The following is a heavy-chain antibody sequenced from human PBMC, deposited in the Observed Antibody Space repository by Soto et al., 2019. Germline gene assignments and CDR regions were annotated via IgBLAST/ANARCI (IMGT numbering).Heavy chain of an antibody. CDR1: GGSVSNKAYY. CDR3: ARTTAVPNTLRSRYFFDY. D-gene: IGHD4-17*01. CDR2: VYYSGTT. Sequence: KTSETLSLTCSVSGGSVSNKAYYWSWIRQPPGKRLEWIGYVYYSGTTNYNPSLKSRVTISVDLSKNQFSLRLSSVTTADTALYYCARTTAVPNTLRSRYFFDYWGQGTLGTVSS. J-gene: IGHJ4*02. V-gene: IGHV4-61*08.